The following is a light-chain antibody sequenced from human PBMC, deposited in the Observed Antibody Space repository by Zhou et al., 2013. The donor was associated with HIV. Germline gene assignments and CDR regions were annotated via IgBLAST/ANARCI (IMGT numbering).Light chain of an antibody. CDR1: LSLEHSEGHTY. Sequence: DVVMTQSPLSLPVTLGQPASMSCRSSLSLEHSEGHTYLNWFHQRPGQSPRRLIYKVSNRDPGVPDRFSGSGSGTDFTLKISRVEAEDVGVYYCVQGTYWPYTFGQGTKLEIK. V-gene: IGKV2-30*02. CDR2: KVS. J-gene: IGKJ2*01. CDR3: VQGTYWPYT.